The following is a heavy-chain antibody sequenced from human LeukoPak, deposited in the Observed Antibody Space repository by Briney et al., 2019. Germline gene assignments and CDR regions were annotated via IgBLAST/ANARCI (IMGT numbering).Heavy chain of an antibody. Sequence: GGSLRLSCAASGFSFSNYAMSWVRQAPGKGLEWVSGVISGGGHIYYADFVRGRFTISRDDSKNTLFLQMDSLRVEDTAVYYCVTGDPIWFDPWGQGTLVTVSS. J-gene: IGHJ5*02. CDR2: VISGGGHI. D-gene: IGHD3-10*01. V-gene: IGHV3-23*01. CDR1: GFSFSNYA. CDR3: VTGDPIWFDP.